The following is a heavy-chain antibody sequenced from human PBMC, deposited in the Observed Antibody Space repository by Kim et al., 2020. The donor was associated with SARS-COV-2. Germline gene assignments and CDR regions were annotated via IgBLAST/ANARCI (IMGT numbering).Heavy chain of an antibody. CDR3: ARDRPDKAYYDSSGYYHRWYYGMDV. D-gene: IGHD3-22*01. V-gene: IGHV3-21*01. CDR2: ISSSSSYI. J-gene: IGHJ6*02. Sequence: GGSLRLSCAASGFTFSSYSMNWVRQAPGKGLEWVSSISSSSSYIYYADSVKGRFTISRDNAKNSLYLQMNSLRAEDTAVYYCARDRPDKAYYDSSGYYHRWYYGMDVWGQGTTVTVSS. CDR1: GFTFSSYS.